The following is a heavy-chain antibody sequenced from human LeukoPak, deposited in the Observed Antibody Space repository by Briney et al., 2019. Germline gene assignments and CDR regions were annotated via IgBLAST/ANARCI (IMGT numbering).Heavy chain of an antibody. V-gene: IGHV4-59*08. Sequence: SETLSLTCTVSGGSISSYYWSWIRQPPGKGLEWIGNIYYSGSTNYNPSLKSRVTISVDTSKNQLSLKLSSMTAADTAVYYCARQWLVSPLFDYWGQGTLVTVSS. D-gene: IGHD6-19*01. CDR1: GGSISSYY. J-gene: IGHJ4*02. CDR3: ARQWLVSPLFDY. CDR2: IYYSGST.